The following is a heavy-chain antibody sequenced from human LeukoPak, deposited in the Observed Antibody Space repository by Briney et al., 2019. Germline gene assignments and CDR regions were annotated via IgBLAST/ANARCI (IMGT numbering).Heavy chain of an antibody. CDR2: ISSSGSTI. V-gene: IGHV3-11*04. D-gene: IGHD5-24*01. CDR3: ARDPTEMATAYFDY. Sequence: GGSLRLSCAASGFTFSDYYMSWIRQAPGKGLEWVSYISSSGSTIYYADSVKGRFTISGDNAKNSLYLQMNSLRAEDTAVYCCARDPTEMATAYFDYWGQGTLVTVSS. CDR1: GFTFSDYY. J-gene: IGHJ4*02.